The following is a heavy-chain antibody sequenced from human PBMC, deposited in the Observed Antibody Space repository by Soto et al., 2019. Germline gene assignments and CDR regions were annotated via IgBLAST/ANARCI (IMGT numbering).Heavy chain of an antibody. V-gene: IGHV1-69*02. CDR3: ARGYYYDSSGYPSYYYGMDV. J-gene: IGHJ6*02. Sequence: SVKVSCKASGGTFSSYTISWVRQAPGQGLEWMGRIIPILGIANYAQKFQGRITITADKSTSTAYMELSSLRSEDTAVYYCARGYYYDSSGYPSYYYGMDVWGQGTTVTVSS. D-gene: IGHD3-22*01. CDR2: IIPILGIA. CDR1: GGTFSSYT.